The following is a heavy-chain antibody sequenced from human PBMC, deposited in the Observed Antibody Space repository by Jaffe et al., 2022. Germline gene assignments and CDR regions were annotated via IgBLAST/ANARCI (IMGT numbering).Heavy chain of an antibody. CDR3: AKDFWISQLWPPVAPDYYYMDV. Sequence: QVQLVESGGGVVQPGGSLRLSCAASGFTFSSYGMHWVRQAPGKGLEWVAFIRYDGSNKYYADSVKGRFTISRDNSKNTLYLQMNSLRAEDTAVYYCAKDFWISQLWPPVAPDYYYMDVWGKGTTVTVSS. D-gene: IGHD3-10*01. J-gene: IGHJ6*03. CDR1: GFTFSSYG. V-gene: IGHV3-30*02. CDR2: IRYDGSNK.